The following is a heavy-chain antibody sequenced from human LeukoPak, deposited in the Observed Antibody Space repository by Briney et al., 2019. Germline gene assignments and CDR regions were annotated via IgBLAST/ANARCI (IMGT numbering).Heavy chain of an antibody. J-gene: IGHJ4*02. CDR2: IYYSGST. CDR1: GGSISSSSYY. D-gene: IGHD5-12*01. CDR3: ARDGIVATISRQTSIDY. V-gene: IGHV4-39*07. Sequence: PSETLSLTCTVSGGSISSSSYYWGWIRQPPGKGLEWIGSIYYSGSTYYNPSLKSRVTISVDTSKNQFSLKLSSVTAADTAVYYCARDGIVATISRQTSIDYWGQGTLVTVSS.